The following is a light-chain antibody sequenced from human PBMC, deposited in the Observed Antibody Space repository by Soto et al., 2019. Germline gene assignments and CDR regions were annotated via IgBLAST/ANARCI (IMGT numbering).Light chain of an antibody. J-gene: IGLJ1*01. CDR3: SSYSRSSTLRV. Sequence: QSVLTQPASLSGSPGQSITISCTGTDSDIGSHNYVSWYQQHPGKAPKLMIFEVSNRPSGVSNRFSGSKSGSTASLTISGLQTEDEADYYCSSYSRSSTLRVFGSGTKVTL. V-gene: IGLV2-14*01. CDR1: DSDIGSHNY. CDR2: EVS.